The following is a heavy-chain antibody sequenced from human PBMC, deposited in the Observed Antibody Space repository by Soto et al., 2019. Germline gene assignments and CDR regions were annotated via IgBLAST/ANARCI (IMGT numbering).Heavy chain of an antibody. CDR2: IKQDGSEK. D-gene: IGHD2-15*01. CDR1: GCTFSSYW. V-gene: IGHV3-7*01. CDR3: ARDHLVVAATRTDDAFDI. J-gene: IGHJ3*02. Sequence: PGGSLRLSCAASGCTFSSYWMSWVRQAPGKGLEWVANIKQDGSEKYYVDSVKGRFTISRDNAKNSLYLQMNSLRAEDTAVYYCARDHLVVAATRTDDAFDIWGQGTMVTVSS.